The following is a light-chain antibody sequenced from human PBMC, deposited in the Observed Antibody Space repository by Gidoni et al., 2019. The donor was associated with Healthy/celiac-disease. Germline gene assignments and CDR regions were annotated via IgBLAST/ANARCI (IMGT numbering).Light chain of an antibody. V-gene: IGKV3-20*01. CDR2: GAS. CDR3: QQYGSLIT. CDR1: QSVSSSY. Sequence: EIVLTQSPGTLSLSPGERATLSCRASQSVSSSYLAWYQQKPGQAPRLLIYGASSRATGIPERFSGSGSGTDFTLTISRLEPEDFAVYYCQQYGSLITFGQGTRLEIK. J-gene: IGKJ5*01.